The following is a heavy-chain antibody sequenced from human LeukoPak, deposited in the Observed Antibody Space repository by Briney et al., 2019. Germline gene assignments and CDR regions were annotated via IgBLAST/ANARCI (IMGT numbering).Heavy chain of an antibody. Sequence: GASVKVSCKASGGTFSSYAISWVRQAPGQGLEWMGGIIPIVGTANYAQKFQGRVTITADESTSTAYMELSSLRSEDTAVYYCARLTYSSSSKVGYYYYMDVWGKGTTVTVSS. CDR1: GGTFSSYA. D-gene: IGHD6-6*01. CDR2: IIPIVGTA. V-gene: IGHV1-69*13. J-gene: IGHJ6*03. CDR3: ARLTYSSSSKVGYYYYMDV.